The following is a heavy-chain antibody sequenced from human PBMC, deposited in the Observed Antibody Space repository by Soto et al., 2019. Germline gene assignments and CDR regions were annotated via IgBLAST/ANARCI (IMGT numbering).Heavy chain of an antibody. D-gene: IGHD3-10*01. CDR3: AKDLDYISYFDY. CDR2: ISYDGSNK. V-gene: IGHV3-30*18. J-gene: IGHJ4*02. CDR1: GFTFSSYG. Sequence: QVQLVESGGGVVQPGRSLRLSCAASGFTFSSYGMHWVRQAPGKGLEWVAVISYDGSNKFYADSVKGRFTISRDNSKNTLYLQMISPRAAGTAVYYCAKDLDYISYFDYLCQGTLVTVSS.